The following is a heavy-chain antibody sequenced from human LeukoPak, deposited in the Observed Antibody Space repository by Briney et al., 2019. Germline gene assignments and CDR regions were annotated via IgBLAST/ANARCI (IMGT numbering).Heavy chain of an antibody. CDR3: ARVPSVTIRGGGWFDP. CDR1: GGSISDDY. D-gene: IGHD3-10*01. CDR2: IHYSGTT. J-gene: IGHJ5*02. V-gene: IGHV4-59*01. Sequence: SETLSLTCTVSGGSISDDYWSWLRQPPGEGLEWIAYIHYSGTTNYNPSLRSRVTISIDTSKKQFSLKVSSVTAADTAVYYCARVPSVTIRGGGWFDPWGQGTLVTVSP.